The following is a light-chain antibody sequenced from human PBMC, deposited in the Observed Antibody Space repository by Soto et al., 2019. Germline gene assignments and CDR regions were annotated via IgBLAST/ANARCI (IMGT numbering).Light chain of an antibody. CDR3: QQYNSWPPIT. V-gene: IGKV3-15*01. CDR2: GAS. Sequence: EIVMTQSPATLSVSPGDRVTLSCRASQSVRNNLAWFQQRPGQAPRLLIYGASTRATGIPARFSGSGSVTDFTLTINSLQSEDFAIYYCQQYNSWPPITFGQGTRLEIK. J-gene: IGKJ5*01. CDR1: QSVRNN.